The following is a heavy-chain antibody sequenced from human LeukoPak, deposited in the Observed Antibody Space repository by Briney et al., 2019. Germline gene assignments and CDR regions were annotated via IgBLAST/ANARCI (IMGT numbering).Heavy chain of an antibody. J-gene: IGHJ3*02. CDR1: GYTFTSYG. D-gene: IGHD5-24*01. CDR3: ARVRDGYNDAYDI. CDR2: ISAYNGNT. Sequence: GASVKVSCKASGYTFTSYGISWVRQAPGQGLEWMGWISAYNGNTNYAQKLQGRVTMTTDTSTSTVYMELSSLRSEDTAVYYCARVRDGYNDAYDIWGQGTMVTVHS. V-gene: IGHV1-18*01.